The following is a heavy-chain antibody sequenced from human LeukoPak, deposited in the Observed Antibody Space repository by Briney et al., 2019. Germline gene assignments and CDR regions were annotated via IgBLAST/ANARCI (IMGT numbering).Heavy chain of an antibody. J-gene: IGHJ5*02. CDR1: GFTFRRHW. CDR2: ISGSGDRT. V-gene: IGHV3-23*01. D-gene: IGHD2-15*01. CDR3: AKDSGEHWFDP. Sequence: GGSLRLSCAASGFTFRRHWMHWVRQAPGKGLEWVSAISGSGDRTYHADSVKGRFTISRDNSKNTLYLQMNSLRAEDTAVYYCAKDSGEHWFDPWGQGTLVTVSS.